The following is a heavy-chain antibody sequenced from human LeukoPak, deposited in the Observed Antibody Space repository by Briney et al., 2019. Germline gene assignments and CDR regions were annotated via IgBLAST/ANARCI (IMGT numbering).Heavy chain of an antibody. V-gene: IGHV3-21*01. D-gene: IGHD6-19*01. CDR3: AKEVLAIGIAVAGHNWFDP. Sequence: GGSLRLSCAASGFNLASYMLNWVRQAPGKGLEWVSSISSTGSYIYYADSVKGRFTISRDNSKNTLYLQMNSLRAEDTAVYYCAKEVLAIGIAVAGHNWFDPWGQGTLVTVSS. CDR2: ISSTGSYI. J-gene: IGHJ5*02. CDR1: GFNLASYM.